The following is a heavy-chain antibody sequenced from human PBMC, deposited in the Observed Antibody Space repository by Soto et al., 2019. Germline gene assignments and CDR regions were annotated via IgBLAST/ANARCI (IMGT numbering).Heavy chain of an antibody. J-gene: IGHJ4*02. V-gene: IGHV1-69*12. CDR1: GGTFSSDS. Sequence: QVQLVQSGAEVKKPGSSVKVSCKASGGTFSSDSFSWVRQATGQGLEWMGGIIPMFDTPIYAQKFQDRVTITAEESMSPALMQLSRLRSGDTAVYYCARSGWLDRDFYFLGQGSLVTVSS. CDR3: ARSGWLDRDFYF. CDR2: IIPMFDTP. D-gene: IGHD5-12*01.